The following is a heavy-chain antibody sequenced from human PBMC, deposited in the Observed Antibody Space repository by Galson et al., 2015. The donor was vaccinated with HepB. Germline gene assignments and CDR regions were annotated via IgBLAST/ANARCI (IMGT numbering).Heavy chain of an antibody. D-gene: IGHD2-8*02. V-gene: IGHV3-23*01. CDR2: VTGSGSST. J-gene: IGHJ4*02. CDR1: GFTFSSYG. Sequence: SLRLSCAASGFTFSSYGMSWVRQPPGKGLEWVSAVTGSGSSTYYGDAVKGRFTISRDNSKNTLYLQMNSLRAEDTAVYYCAKGGGVERWVTVDYWGQGTLVTVSS. CDR3: AKGGGVERWVTVDY.